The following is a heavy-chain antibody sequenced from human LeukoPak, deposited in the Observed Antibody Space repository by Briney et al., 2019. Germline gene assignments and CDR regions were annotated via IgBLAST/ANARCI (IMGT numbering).Heavy chain of an antibody. D-gene: IGHD3-3*01. V-gene: IGHV1-8*01. CDR1: GYTFTSYD. Sequence: ASVKVSCKASGYTFTSYDINWVRQATGQGLEWMGWMNPNSGNTGYAQKFQGRVTMTEDTSTDTAYMELSSLRSEDTAVYYCATSHRTYDFWSGYYTFWFDPWGQGTLVTVSS. CDR2: MNPNSGNT. CDR3: ATSHRTYDFWSGYYTFWFDP. J-gene: IGHJ5*02.